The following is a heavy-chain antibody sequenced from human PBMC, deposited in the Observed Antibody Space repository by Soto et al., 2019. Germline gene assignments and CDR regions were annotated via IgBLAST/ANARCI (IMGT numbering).Heavy chain of an antibody. CDR2: INPKSGGT. V-gene: IGHV1-2*04. J-gene: IGHJ6*02. Sequence: ASVKVSCKASGYSFTDYHIHWVRQAPGQGLEWLGRINPKSGGTSTAQKFQGWVTVTTDTSISTASMELTRLTSDDTAIYYCARGDSTDCSNGVCSFFYNHDMDVWGQGTTVTVSS. CDR3: ARGDSTDCSNGVCSFFYNHDMDV. CDR1: GYSFTDYH. D-gene: IGHD2-8*01.